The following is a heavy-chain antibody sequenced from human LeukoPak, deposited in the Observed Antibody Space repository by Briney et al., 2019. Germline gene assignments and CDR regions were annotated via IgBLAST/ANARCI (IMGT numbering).Heavy chain of an antibody. CDR2: ISSNGGST. CDR3: ARDRQPYYHYYGMDV. D-gene: IGHD6-6*01. J-gene: IGHJ6*02. Sequence: GGPLRLSCSASGFTFSSYAMHWVRQAPGKGLEYVSAISSNGGSTYYADSVKGRFTISRDNSKNTLYLQMNSLRAEDTAAYYCARDRQPYYHYYGMDVWGQGTTVTVSS. V-gene: IGHV3-64*04. CDR1: GFTFSSYA.